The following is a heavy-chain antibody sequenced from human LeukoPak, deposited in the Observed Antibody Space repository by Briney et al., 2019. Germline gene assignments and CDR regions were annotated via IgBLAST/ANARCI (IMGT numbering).Heavy chain of an antibody. J-gene: IGHJ4*02. Sequence: ASVKVSCKASGYIFTTYGISWVRQAPGQGLEWMGWIDAYNGNTNYEQKFQGRVTMTTDTSTSTAYMELRSLRSDDTAVYYCARDPSGSYDFDYWGQGTLVTVSS. CDR1: GYIFTTYG. V-gene: IGHV1-18*01. D-gene: IGHD1-26*01. CDR3: ARDPSGSYDFDY. CDR2: IDAYNGNT.